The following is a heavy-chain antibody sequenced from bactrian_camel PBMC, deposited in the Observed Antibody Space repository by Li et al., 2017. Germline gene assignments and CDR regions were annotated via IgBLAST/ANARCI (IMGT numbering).Heavy chain of an antibody. CDR2: FNHDGSI. Sequence: HVQLVESGGGAVQAGGTLELSCTASENIFGGCGMGWYRQVPENERELVARFNHDGSITYKDRVKGRFTISRDNRRNLLYLELNSLKPGDTAVYYCAADGGVSDYVPRPFAYWGQGTQVTVS. D-gene: IGHD4*01. V-gene: IGHV3S53*01. CDR1: ENIFGGCG. CDR3: AADGGVSDYVPRPFAY. J-gene: IGHJ6*01.